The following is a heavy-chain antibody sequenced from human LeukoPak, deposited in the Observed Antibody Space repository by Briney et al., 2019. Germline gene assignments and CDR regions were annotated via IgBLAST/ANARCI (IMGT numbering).Heavy chain of an antibody. Sequence: SETLSLTCTVSGGSIGSGSYYWSWIRQPAGKGLEWIGRSYTSGSTNYNPSLKSRVTISVDTSKNQFSLKLSSVTAADTAVYYCARDHYYDSSGYYLGYAFDIWGQGTMVTVSS. D-gene: IGHD3-22*01. J-gene: IGHJ3*02. CDR2: SYTSGST. CDR3: ARDHYYDSSGYYLGYAFDI. CDR1: GGSIGSGSYY. V-gene: IGHV4-61*02.